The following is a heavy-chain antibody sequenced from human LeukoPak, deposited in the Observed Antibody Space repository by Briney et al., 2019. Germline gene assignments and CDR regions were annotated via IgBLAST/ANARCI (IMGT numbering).Heavy chain of an antibody. CDR2: IYYSGST. CDR1: GGSISSSSYY. D-gene: IGHD3-3*01. CDR3: ARHVRFLEWLSSYYFDY. J-gene: IGHJ4*02. V-gene: IGHV4-39*01. Sequence: EPSETLSLTCTVSGGSISSSSYYWGWIRQPPGKGLEWIGSIYYSGSTYYNPSLKSRVTISVDTSKSQFSLRLTSVTAADTAVYYCARHVRFLEWLSSYYFDYWGQGTLVTVS.